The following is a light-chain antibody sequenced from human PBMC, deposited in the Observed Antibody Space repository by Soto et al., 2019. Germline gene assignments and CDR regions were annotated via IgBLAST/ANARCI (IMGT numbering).Light chain of an antibody. CDR2: DVS. CDR3: SSYTSSSTAV. J-gene: IGLJ3*02. V-gene: IGLV2-14*01. Sequence: QSALTQPASVSGSPGQSITISCTGTSSDVGGYNYVSWYQQHPGKAPKLMIYDVSNRPSGVSKRFSASKSGNTASLTISGLQAEDEADYYYSSYTSSSTAVFGGGTKLTVL. CDR1: SSDVGGYNY.